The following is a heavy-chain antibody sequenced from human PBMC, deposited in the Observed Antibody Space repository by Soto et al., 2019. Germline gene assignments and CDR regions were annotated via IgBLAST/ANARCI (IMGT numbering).Heavy chain of an antibody. CDR3: AKERSGSYFWGDFDY. Sequence: GGSLRLSCAASGFTFSSYAMSWVRQAPGKGLEWVSAIRGSGGSTYYADSVKGRFTISRDNSKNTLYLQMNSLRAEDTAVYYCAKERSGSYFWGDFDYWGQGTLVTVSS. D-gene: IGHD1-26*01. V-gene: IGHV3-23*01. CDR2: IRGSGGST. J-gene: IGHJ4*02. CDR1: GFTFSSYA.